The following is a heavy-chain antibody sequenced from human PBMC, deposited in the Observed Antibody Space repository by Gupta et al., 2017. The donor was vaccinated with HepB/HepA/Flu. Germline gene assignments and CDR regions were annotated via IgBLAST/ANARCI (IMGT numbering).Heavy chain of an antibody. D-gene: IGHD5-12*01. CDR1: GGTFSSYA. Sequence: QMQLVQSGAEVKKPGSSVKVSCKTSGGTFSSYAISWVRQAPGQGLEWMGGVIPVFSSTIYAQKFQDRLTLTADESSSTAFMELSSLRSEDTAIYYCTRGPKDRDYDLVQYYFDQWGQGTLITVSS. CDR2: VIPVFSST. CDR3: TRGPKDRDYDLVQYYFDQ. J-gene: IGHJ4*02. V-gene: IGHV1-69*01.